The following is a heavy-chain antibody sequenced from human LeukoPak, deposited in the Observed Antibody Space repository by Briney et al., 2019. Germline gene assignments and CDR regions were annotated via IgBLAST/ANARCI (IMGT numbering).Heavy chain of an antibody. CDR3: ARGWYSSGWSLDY. Sequence: GGSLRLSCAASGFTFSNYEMNWVRQAPGKGLEWVSYISTRATTIYYTDSVKGRFTISRDNANNSLCLQMNSLRAEDAAVYYCARGWYSSGWSLDYWGQGTLVTVSS. V-gene: IGHV3-48*03. J-gene: IGHJ4*02. CDR2: ISTRATTI. CDR1: GFTFSNYE. D-gene: IGHD6-19*01.